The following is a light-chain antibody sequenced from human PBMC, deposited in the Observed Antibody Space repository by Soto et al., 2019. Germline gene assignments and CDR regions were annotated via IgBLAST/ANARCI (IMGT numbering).Light chain of an antibody. Sequence: EIVMTQSPATLSVSPGERATLSCRASQSVSSNLAWYQQKPGQAPRLLIYGASTRATGIPARFSGSGSGTEVNLTIRSLQSEDFAVYYCQQYNNWWTFGQGTKVEIK. J-gene: IGKJ1*01. V-gene: IGKV3-15*01. CDR2: GAS. CDR3: QQYNNWWT. CDR1: QSVSSN.